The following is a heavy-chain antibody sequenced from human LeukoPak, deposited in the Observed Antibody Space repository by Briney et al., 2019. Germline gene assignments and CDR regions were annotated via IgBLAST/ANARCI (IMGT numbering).Heavy chain of an antibody. CDR1: GYSFTSYW. V-gene: IGHV5-51*01. D-gene: IGHD3-10*01. CDR2: IYPGDSDI. Sequence: GESLKISCKGSGYSFTSYWIGWVRQMPGKGLEWMGIIYPGDSDIRYSPSFQGQVTISADKSISTAYLQWSSLKASDTAMYYCARHRYYGSGSYPYYFDYWGQGNPGHRLL. J-gene: IGHJ4*02. CDR3: ARHRYYGSGSYPYYFDY.